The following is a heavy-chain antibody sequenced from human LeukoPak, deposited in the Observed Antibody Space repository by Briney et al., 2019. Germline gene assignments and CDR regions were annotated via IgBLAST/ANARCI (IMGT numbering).Heavy chain of an antibody. CDR1: GFTFSSYW. CDR3: ARGGRGSAAVVAPRSFDI. D-gene: IGHD3-22*01. V-gene: IGHV3-7*03. Sequence: PGGSLRLSCAASGFTFSSYWMSWVRQAPGKGLEWVANIKQDGSQKNYVDSVKGRFTISRDNAKNSLYLQMNSLRAEDSALYYCARGGRGSAAVVAPRSFDIWGQGTMVTVSS. CDR2: IKQDGSQK. J-gene: IGHJ3*02.